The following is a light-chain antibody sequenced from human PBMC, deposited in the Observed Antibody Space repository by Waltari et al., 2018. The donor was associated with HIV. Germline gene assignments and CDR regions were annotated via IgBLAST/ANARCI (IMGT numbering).Light chain of an antibody. Sequence: EIVFTQSPATLSLSPGERATLSCRASQSVSSYLAWYQQKPGQAPRLLIYGASNRATGIPARFSGSGSGTDFTLTISSLESEDFAVYYCQQRRNWPKTFGQGTKVEIK. J-gene: IGKJ1*01. CDR3: QQRRNWPKT. V-gene: IGKV3-11*01. CDR2: GAS. CDR1: QSVSSY.